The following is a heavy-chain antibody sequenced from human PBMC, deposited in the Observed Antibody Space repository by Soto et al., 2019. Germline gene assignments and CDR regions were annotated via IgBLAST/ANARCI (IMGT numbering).Heavy chain of an antibody. Sequence: GGSLRLSCAASGFTFGHYGMHWVRQAPGKGLEWVAFILYDGSTKNYADSVKGRFTISRDNSKNTLYLQMSSLTADDTAMYYCAVYDFWTGKTYLAGFDPWGQGTLVTVSS. CDR3: AVYDFWTGKTYLAGFDP. CDR2: ILYDGSTK. J-gene: IGHJ5*02. V-gene: IGHV3-30*03. CDR1: GFTFGHYG. D-gene: IGHD3-3*01.